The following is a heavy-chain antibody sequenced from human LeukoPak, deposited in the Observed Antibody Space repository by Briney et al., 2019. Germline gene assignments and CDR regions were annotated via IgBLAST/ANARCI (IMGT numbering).Heavy chain of an antibody. V-gene: IGHV1-2*02. CDR1: GYTFTGYY. CDR3: ARLGGGSSWSNFDC. Sequence: GASVTVSCKASGYTFTGYYMHWVRQAPGQGLEWMGWISPNSGATNYAQNFQDRVTMTGDTSISAAYMELSSLRSDDTAVYYCARLGGGSSWSNFDCWGQGTLVPVSS. J-gene: IGHJ4*02. CDR2: ISPNSGAT. D-gene: IGHD6-13*01.